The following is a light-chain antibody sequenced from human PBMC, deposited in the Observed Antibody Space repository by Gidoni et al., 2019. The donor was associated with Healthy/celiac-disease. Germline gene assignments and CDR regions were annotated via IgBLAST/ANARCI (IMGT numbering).Light chain of an antibody. CDR2: AAS. Sequence: IQMTQSPSSLSASVGDRVTITCRASQSISSYFNWYQKKAGKAPKLLIYAASRLQSGVPSRLSGSGSGTDFTTIISSLPPEDFATYYCQHSYSTPLTFGGGTKVEIK. CDR1: QSISSY. CDR3: QHSYSTPLT. J-gene: IGKJ4*01. V-gene: IGKV1-39*01.